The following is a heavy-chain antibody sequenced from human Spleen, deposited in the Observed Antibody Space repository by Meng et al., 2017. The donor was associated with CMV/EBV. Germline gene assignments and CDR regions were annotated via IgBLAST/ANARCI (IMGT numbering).Heavy chain of an antibody. CDR3: AREWLYGGNRYFDY. CDR2: IYYSGST. CDR1: GGSISSGGYY. Sequence: SGGSISSGGYYLSWIRQHPGKGLEWIGYIYYSGSTYYNPSLKSRVTISVDTSKNQFSLKLSSVTAADTAVYYCAREWLYGGNRYFDYWGQGTLVTVSS. J-gene: IGHJ4*02. V-gene: IGHV4-31*02. D-gene: IGHD4-23*01.